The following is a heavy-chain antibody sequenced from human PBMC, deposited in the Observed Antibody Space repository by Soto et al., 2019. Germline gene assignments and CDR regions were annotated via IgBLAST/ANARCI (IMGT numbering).Heavy chain of an antibody. J-gene: IGHJ4*02. CDR1: GFTFGNYW. CDR2: INSDGSGT. D-gene: IGHD5-12*01. Sequence: GSLRRSCAASGFTFGNYWMHWVRQAPGKGLVWVSRINSDGSGTSRADSVKGRFTISRDNAKNTLYLQMNSLRAEDTAVYYCARGARAIDYWGQGTLVTVSS. CDR3: ARGARAIDY. V-gene: IGHV3-74*01.